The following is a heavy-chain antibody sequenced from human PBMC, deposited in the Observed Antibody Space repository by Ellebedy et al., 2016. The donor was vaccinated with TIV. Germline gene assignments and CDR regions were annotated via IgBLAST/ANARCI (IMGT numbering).Heavy chain of an antibody. Sequence: ASVKVSCKASGYTFTAYHIHWVRQAPGQGLEWMGWIYPYSGGTNYAPKFQGRVTMTRDTSINTAYMELSGLKSDDTAVYYCAAFPYISASSAYWGQGTLVIVSS. V-gene: IGHV1-2*02. CDR3: AAFPYISASSAY. D-gene: IGHD3-3*02. CDR1: GYTFTAYH. J-gene: IGHJ4*02. CDR2: IYPYSGGT.